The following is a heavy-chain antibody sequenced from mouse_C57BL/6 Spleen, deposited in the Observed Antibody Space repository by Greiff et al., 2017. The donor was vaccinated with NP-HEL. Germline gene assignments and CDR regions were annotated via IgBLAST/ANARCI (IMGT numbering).Heavy chain of an antibody. J-gene: IGHJ2*01. D-gene: IGHD2-12*01. V-gene: IGHV1-55*01. Sequence: VQLQQSGAELVKPGASVKMSCKASGYTFTSYWITWVKQRPGQGLEWIGDIYPGSGSTNYNEKFKSKATLTVATSSSTAYMQLSSLTSEDSAVYYCARGDYRDYWGQGTTLTVSS. CDR1: GYTFTSYW. CDR2: IYPGSGST. CDR3: ARGDYRDY.